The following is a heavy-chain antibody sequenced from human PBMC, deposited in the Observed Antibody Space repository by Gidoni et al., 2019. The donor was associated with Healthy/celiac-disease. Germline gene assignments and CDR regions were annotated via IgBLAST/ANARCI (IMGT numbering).Heavy chain of an antibody. V-gene: IGHV3-9*01. J-gene: IGHJ6*02. CDR1: GFTFDDYA. CDR2: ISWNSGSI. D-gene: IGHD2-8*01. Sequence: EVQLVESGGGLVQPGRSLRLSCAASGFTFDDYAMHWVRQAPGKCLEWVSGISWNSGSIGYADSVKGRFTISRDNAKNSLYLQMNSLRAEDTALYYCAKDLYPSTRSGYYYYYYGMDVWGQGTTVTVSS. CDR3: AKDLYPSTRSGYYYYYYGMDV.